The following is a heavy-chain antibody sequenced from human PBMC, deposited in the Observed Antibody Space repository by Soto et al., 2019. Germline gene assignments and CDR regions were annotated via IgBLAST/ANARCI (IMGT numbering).Heavy chain of an antibody. J-gene: IGHJ4*02. Sequence: SVKVSCKASGGTFSSYTISWVRQAPGQGLEWMGRIIPILGIANYAQKFQGRVTITADKSTSTAYMELSSLRSEDTAVYYCARGRYSGYPTTRYYGEYWGQGTLVTVSS. CDR2: IIPILGIA. CDR1: GGTFSSYT. CDR3: ARGRYSGYPTTRYYGEY. D-gene: IGHD5-12*01. V-gene: IGHV1-69*02.